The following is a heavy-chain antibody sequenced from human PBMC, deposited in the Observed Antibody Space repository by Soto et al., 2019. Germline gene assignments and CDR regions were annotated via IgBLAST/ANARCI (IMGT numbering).Heavy chain of an antibody. Sequence: SETLSLTCTVSGGSISSYYWSWIRQPPGKGLEWIGYIYYSGGTNYNPSLKSRVTISVDTSKNQFSLKLSSVTAADTAVYYCARARLSRSWWFDPWGQGTLVTVS. CDR2: IYYSGGT. CDR3: ARARLSRSWWFDP. V-gene: IGHV4-59*01. D-gene: IGHD3-10*01. CDR1: GGSISSYY. J-gene: IGHJ5*02.